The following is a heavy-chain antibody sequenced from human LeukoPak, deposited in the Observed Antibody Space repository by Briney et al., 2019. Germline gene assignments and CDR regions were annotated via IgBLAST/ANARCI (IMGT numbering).Heavy chain of an antibody. Sequence: GASVKVSCKASGYTFTSYGFTWVRQAPGQGLEWMGWISDYNGNTNYAQKFQGRVTMTTDTSTSTAYMEFRSLRSDDTAVYYCARDTWANVGFGELMGDYWGQGTLVTVSS. D-gene: IGHD3-10*01. J-gene: IGHJ4*02. V-gene: IGHV1-18*01. CDR2: ISDYNGNT. CDR3: ARDTWANVGFGELMGDY. CDR1: GYTFTSYG.